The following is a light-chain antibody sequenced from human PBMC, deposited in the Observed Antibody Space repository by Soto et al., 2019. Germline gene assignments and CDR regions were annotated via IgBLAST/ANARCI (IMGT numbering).Light chain of an antibody. V-gene: IGLV2-23*02. CDR2: EVS. CDR1: SSDVGSYNL. Sequence: QSALTQPASVSGSPGQSITISCTGTSSDVGSYNLVSWYQQHPGKAPKLMFYEVSKRPSGVSNRFSGSKSGNTASLTISGLQAEDEADYYCCSYASRVFGTGTKLTVL. CDR3: CSYASRV. J-gene: IGLJ1*01.